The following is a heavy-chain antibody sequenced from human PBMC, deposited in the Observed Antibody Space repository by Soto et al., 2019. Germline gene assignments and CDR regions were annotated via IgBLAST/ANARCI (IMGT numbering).Heavy chain of an antibody. CDR3: VREGGLLRFLEWLPAYAMDV. V-gene: IGHV3-74*03. Sequence: LRLSCAASGFTFSSYWMHWVRQVPGKGLVWVSRINSEGSITTYADSVKGRCTISRDNAKNMLYLQMNSLRGEDTAVYYCVREGGLLRFLEWLPAYAMDVWGQGTTVTVSS. J-gene: IGHJ6*02. CDR1: GFTFSSYW. D-gene: IGHD3-3*01. CDR2: INSEGSIT.